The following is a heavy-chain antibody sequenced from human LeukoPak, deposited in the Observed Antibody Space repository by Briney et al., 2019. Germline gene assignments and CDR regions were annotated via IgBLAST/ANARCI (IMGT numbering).Heavy chain of an antibody. CDR1: GYTFTSYG. Sequence: ASVKVSCKASGYTFTSYGISWVRQAPGQGLEWMGWISAYNGNTNYAQKLQGRVTMTTDTSTSTAYMELRSLRSDDTAVYYCARDADEYCSSTSCYHEDPLDYWGQGTLVTVSS. V-gene: IGHV1-18*01. J-gene: IGHJ4*02. CDR3: ARDADEYCSSTSCYHEDPLDY. D-gene: IGHD2-2*01. CDR2: ISAYNGNT.